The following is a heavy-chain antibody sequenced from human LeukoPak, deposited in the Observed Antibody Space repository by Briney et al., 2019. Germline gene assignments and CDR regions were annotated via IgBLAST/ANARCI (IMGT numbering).Heavy chain of an antibody. D-gene: IGHD4-17*01. V-gene: IGHV4-31*03. CDR3: ARSDYGDYVKWYFDL. CDR1: GGSISSGGYY. CDR2: IYYSGST. Sequence: PSQTLSLTCTVSGGSISSGGYYWSWIRQHPGKGLEWIGYIYYSGSTYYNPSLESRVTISVDTSKNQFSLKPSSVTAADTAVYYCARSDYGDYVKWYFDLWGRGTLVTVSS. J-gene: IGHJ2*01.